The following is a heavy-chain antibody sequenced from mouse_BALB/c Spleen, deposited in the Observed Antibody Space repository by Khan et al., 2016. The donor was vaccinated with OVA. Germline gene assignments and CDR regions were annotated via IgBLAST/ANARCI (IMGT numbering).Heavy chain of an antibody. Sequence: QVRLQQSGPGLVAPSQSLSITCTVSGFSLTSYGVHWVRQPPGKGLEWLVVIWSDGSTNYNSVLKSRLSISKDNSKSQVFLKMNSLQTDDTAIYXCARLFYGYSSLYAMDYWGQGTPVTVSS. J-gene: IGHJ4*01. CDR3: ARLFYGYSSLYAMDY. V-gene: IGHV2-6*02. CDR1: GFSLTSYG. CDR2: IWSDGST. D-gene: IGHD2-2*01.